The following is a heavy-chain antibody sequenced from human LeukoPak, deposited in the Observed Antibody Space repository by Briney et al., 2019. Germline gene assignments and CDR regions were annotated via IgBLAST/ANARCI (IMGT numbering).Heavy chain of an antibody. Sequence: PSETLSLTCTVSGGSISSGDYYWSWIRQPPGKGLEWIGYIYYSGSTYYNPSLKSRVTISVDTSKNQFSLKLSSVNAADTAVYYCARGNYDSSGYYYERAFDIWGQGTMVTVSS. J-gene: IGHJ3*02. CDR3: ARGNYDSSGYYYERAFDI. D-gene: IGHD3-22*01. CDR1: GGSISSGDYY. CDR2: IYYSGST. V-gene: IGHV4-30-4*01.